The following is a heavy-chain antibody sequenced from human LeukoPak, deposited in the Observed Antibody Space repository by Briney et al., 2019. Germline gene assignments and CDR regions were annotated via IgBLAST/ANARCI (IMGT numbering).Heavy chain of an antibody. V-gene: IGHV3-7*03. J-gene: IGHJ4*02. CDR1: GFTFSSYW. CDR2: IKQDGSEK. CDR3: ARGASDYYDSSGYSFDY. Sequence: GGSLRLSCEASGFTFSSYWMSWVRQAPGKGLEWVANIKQDGSEKYYADSVKGRFTIPRDNAKNSLYLQMNSLRSEDTAVYYCARGASDYYDSSGYSFDYWGQGPLVTVSS. D-gene: IGHD3-22*01.